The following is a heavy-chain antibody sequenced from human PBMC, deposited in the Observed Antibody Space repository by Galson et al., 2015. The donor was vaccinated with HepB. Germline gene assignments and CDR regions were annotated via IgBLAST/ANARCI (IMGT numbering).Heavy chain of an antibody. D-gene: IGHD2/OR15-2a*01. J-gene: IGHJ5*02. CDR3: ARATLGWFDP. CDR2: ISSSGGTV. V-gene: IGHV3-11*01. CDR1: GFTFSDSY. Sequence: SLRLSCAASGFTFSDSYMSRIRQAPGKGLEWVSYISSSGGTVYYADSVKGRFTISRDNAKNSLYLHMNRLRAEDTAVYYCARATLGWFDPWGQGTLVTVSS.